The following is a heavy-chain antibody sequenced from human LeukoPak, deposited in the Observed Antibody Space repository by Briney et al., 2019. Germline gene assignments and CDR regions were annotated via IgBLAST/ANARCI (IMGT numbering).Heavy chain of an antibody. D-gene: IGHD5-12*01. CDR1: GGSVSSGSYY. CDR2: IYYTGST. Sequence: SETLSLTCTVSGGSVSSGSYYWSWIRQPPGKGLEWIGSIYYTGSTYYNAPLKSRVTISVDTSKNQFSLKLGSVTAADTAVYYCARHHIADYYFDYWGQGTLVTVSS. V-gene: IGHV4-39*01. J-gene: IGHJ4*02. CDR3: ARHHIADYYFDY.